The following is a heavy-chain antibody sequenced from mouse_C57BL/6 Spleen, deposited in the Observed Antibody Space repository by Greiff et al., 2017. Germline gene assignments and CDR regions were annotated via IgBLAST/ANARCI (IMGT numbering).Heavy chain of an antibody. CDR1: GYSITSGYY. V-gene: IGHV3-6*01. CDR3: ARESTIGVYFDY. J-gene: IGHJ2*01. D-gene: IGHD2-14*01. CDR2: ISYDGSN. Sequence: ESGPGLVKPSQSLSLTCSVTGYSITSGYYWNWIRQFPGNKLEWMGYISYDGSNNYNPSLKNRISITRDTSKNQFFLKLNSVTTEDTATYYCARESTIGVYFDYWGQGTTLTVSS.